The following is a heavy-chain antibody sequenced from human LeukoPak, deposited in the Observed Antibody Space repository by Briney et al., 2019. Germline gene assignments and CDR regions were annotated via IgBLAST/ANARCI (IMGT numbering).Heavy chain of an antibody. CDR1: GCTFSNYA. CDR3: AKGGDYDVLTGYYVPDY. D-gene: IGHD3-9*01. J-gene: IGHJ4*01. Sequence: GGSLRLSCAASGCTFSNYAMSWVRQAPGKGLEWVSAILGSGGSTYYADSVKGRFTVSRDNSKSTLYLQMNSLRAEDTALYYCAKGGDYDVLTGYYVPDYWGQGTLGNGSS. V-gene: IGHV3-23*01. CDR2: ILGSGGST.